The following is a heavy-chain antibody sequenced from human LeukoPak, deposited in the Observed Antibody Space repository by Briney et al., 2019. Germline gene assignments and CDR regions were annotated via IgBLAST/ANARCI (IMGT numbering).Heavy chain of an antibody. CDR1: GDTFSSYA. J-gene: IGHJ6*02. Sequence: ASVKVSCKASGDTFSSYAISWVRQAPGQGLEWMGGIIPIFGTANYAQKFQGRVTITADESTSTVYMELSSLRSEDTAVYYCARSSGSGSYHYYYYGMDVWGQGTTVTVSS. CDR2: IIPIFGTA. D-gene: IGHD3-10*01. V-gene: IGHV1-69*13. CDR3: ARSSGSGSYHYYYYGMDV.